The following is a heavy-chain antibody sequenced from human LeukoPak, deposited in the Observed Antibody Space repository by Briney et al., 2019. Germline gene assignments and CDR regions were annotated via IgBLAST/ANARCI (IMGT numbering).Heavy chain of an antibody. Sequence: GGSLRLSCAASGFTFSSYWMHWVRQAPGKGLVWVSRINSDGSSTSYADSVKGRFTISRDNSKNTLYLQMNSLRAEDTAVYYCAKGRSSWSAFDYWGQGTLVTVSS. J-gene: IGHJ4*02. CDR1: GFTFSSYW. CDR3: AKGRSSWSAFDY. CDR2: INSDGSST. V-gene: IGHV3-74*01. D-gene: IGHD6-13*01.